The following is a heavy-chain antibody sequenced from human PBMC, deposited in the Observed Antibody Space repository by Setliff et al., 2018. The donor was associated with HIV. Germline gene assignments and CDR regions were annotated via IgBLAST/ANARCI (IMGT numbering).Heavy chain of an antibody. CDR3: ARGPPLAAGYMDV. V-gene: IGHV1-69*13. J-gene: IGHJ6*03. CDR1: GGTFRNYS. CDR2: IVPIFGTA. Sequence: SVKVSCKATGGTFRNYSINYVRQAPGQGLEWMGGIVPIFGTANYAQKFQGRITITADESSSAAYMELSSLRSEDTAVYYCARGPPLAAGYMDVWGKGTTVTVS. D-gene: IGHD6-25*01.